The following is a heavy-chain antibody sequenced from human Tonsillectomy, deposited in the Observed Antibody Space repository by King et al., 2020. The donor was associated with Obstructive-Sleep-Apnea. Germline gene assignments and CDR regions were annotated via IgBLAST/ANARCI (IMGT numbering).Heavy chain of an antibody. CDR1: GFTFSSYA. D-gene: IGHD6-6*01. J-gene: IGHJ6*02. CDR3: ATTARGDFDYYGLDV. CDR2: ITYRGGGT. Sequence: VQLVESGGGLVQPGGSLRLSCAASGFTFSSYAMSWVRQAPGKGLEWVSGITYRGGGTFYADSVKGRFTISRDNSKNTLYLQTNSQRADDTAVYYCATTARGDFDYYGLDVWGQGTTVIVSS. V-gene: IGHV3-23*04.